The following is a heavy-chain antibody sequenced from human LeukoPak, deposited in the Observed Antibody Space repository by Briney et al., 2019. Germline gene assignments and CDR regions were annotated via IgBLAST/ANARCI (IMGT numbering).Heavy chain of an antibody. J-gene: IGHJ4*02. V-gene: IGHV3-30*02. CDR1: GFTFSSYG. CDR3: AKDARRTLGLSSGSYRGSYYFDY. CDR2: IRYDGSNK. D-gene: IGHD6-19*01. Sequence: GGSLRLSCGASGFTFSSYGMHWVRQAPGKGLEWVAFIRYDGSNKYYADSVKGRFTISRDNSKNTLYLQMNSLRAEDTAVYYCAKDARRTLGLSSGSYRGSYYFDYWGQGTLVTVSS.